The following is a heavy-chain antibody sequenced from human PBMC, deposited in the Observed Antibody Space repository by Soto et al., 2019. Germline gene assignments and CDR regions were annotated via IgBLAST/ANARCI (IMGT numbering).Heavy chain of an antibody. CDR3: ARLQAAVPHY. CDR2: IFYDGYT. CDR1: GDSISGSPYF. J-gene: IGHJ4*02. Sequence: QLQLQESGPGLVMLSETLSLTCTVSGDSISGSPYFWGWIRQPPGKRLEWIGSIFYDGYTLYTPSLRSRVTISVDTSKNQFSLKLASVAAADTATYFCARLQAAVPHYWGQGTLVTVSS. D-gene: IGHD6-13*01. V-gene: IGHV4-39*01.